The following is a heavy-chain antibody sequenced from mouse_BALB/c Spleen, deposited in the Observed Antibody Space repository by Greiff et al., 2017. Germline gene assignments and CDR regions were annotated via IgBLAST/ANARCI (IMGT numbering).Heavy chain of an antibody. CDR2: INPGSSTI. V-gene: IGHV4-2*02. CDR3: ARLGLRSTMDY. CDR1: GFDFSRYW. J-gene: IGHJ4*01. D-gene: IGHD1-1*01. Sequence: EVKLMESGGGLVQPGGSLNLSCAASGFDFSRYWMSWARQAPGKGQEWIGEINPGSSTINYTPSLKDKFIISRDNAKNTLYLQMSKVRSEDTALYYCARLGLRSTMDYWGQGTSVTVSS.